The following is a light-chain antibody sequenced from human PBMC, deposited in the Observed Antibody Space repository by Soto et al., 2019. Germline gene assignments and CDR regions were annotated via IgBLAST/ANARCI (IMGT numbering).Light chain of an antibody. CDR1: SSDVGAYNY. CDR3: CPYAGTVAYV. Sequence: QSALTQPASVSGSPGQSITISCTGTSSDVGAYNYVSWYQQHPGKAPKLMIYDVSNRPSGVSNRFSGSKSGNTASLTISGLQAEDEADYFCCPYAGTVAYVFGTGTKVTVL. J-gene: IGLJ1*01. CDR2: DVS. V-gene: IGLV2-14*03.